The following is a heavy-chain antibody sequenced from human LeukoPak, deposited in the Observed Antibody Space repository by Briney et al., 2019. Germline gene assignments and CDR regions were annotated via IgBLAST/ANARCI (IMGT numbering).Heavy chain of an antibody. CDR3: AKGDYCSGGNCYRILDAFDI. CDR1: GYTFTSYA. CDR2: INAGNGDT. Sequence: GASVKVSCKASGYTFTSYAMHWVRQAPGQRLQWMGWINAGNGDTKYSQEFQGRVTFTRDTSASTAYMELSSLRSEDTAVYSCAKGDYCSGGNCYRILDAFDIWGQGTMVTVSS. J-gene: IGHJ3*02. D-gene: IGHD2-15*01. V-gene: IGHV1-3*01.